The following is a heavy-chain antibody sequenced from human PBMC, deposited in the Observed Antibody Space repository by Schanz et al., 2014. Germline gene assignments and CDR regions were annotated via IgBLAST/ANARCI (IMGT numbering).Heavy chain of an antibody. CDR1: GFTFADYA. Sequence: DVQLVESGGGLVQPGRSLRLSCAASGFTFADYAMHWVRQAPGKGLEWVSVIYSDGRTYYADSVKGRFIISRDNSKNTLFLQMDSLRGDDAALYYCVAAQSDYGEFELDYWGQGTLVSVSS. J-gene: IGHJ4*02. D-gene: IGHD4-17*01. V-gene: IGHV3-66*02. CDR3: VAAQSDYGEFELDY. CDR2: IYSDGRT.